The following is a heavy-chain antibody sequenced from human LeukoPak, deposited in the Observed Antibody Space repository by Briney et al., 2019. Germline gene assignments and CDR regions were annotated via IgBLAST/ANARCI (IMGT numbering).Heavy chain of an antibody. CDR1: GFSFSSHW. Sequence: GASVKLSCKAIGFSFSSHWMHWVRQAPGQGLEWLGLINPAGVVTAYAQKFQGRVTVTSDTSAGTIYMELRTLTSEDTAVYYCVREHKYNYKSFDYWGQGTLVTVSS. J-gene: IGHJ4*02. V-gene: IGHV1-46*01. CDR2: INPAGVVT. D-gene: IGHD3-16*01. CDR3: VREHKYNYKSFDY.